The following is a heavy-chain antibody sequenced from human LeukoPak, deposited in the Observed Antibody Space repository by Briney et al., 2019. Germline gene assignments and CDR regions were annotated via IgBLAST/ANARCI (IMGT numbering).Heavy chain of an antibody. CDR2: IYYSGST. D-gene: IGHD3-9*01. Sequence: PSETLSLTCTISGGSITGSSYYWGWIRQSPGKGLEWIGNIYYSGSTYYNSSLKSRVTISIDTSKNHFSLRLTSVTASDTAVYLCTRGSYDVLTGRSTLGEYWGQGTLVAVSS. CDR3: TRGSYDVLTGRSTLGEY. V-gene: IGHV4-39*02. CDR1: GGSITGSSYY. J-gene: IGHJ4*02.